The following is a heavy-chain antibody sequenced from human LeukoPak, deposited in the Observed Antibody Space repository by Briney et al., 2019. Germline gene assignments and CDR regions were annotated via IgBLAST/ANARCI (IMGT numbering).Heavy chain of an antibody. D-gene: IGHD2-15*01. J-gene: IGHJ6*02. Sequence: ASVKVSCKASGYTFTSYGISWVRQAPGQGLEWMGWISAYNGNTNYAQKLQGRVTMTTDTSTSTAYMELRSLRSDDTAVYYCARESVVVVAATRYYHGMDVWGQGTTVTVSS. CDR2: ISAYNGNT. CDR3: ARESVVVVAATRYYHGMDV. CDR1: GYTFTSYG. V-gene: IGHV1-18*01.